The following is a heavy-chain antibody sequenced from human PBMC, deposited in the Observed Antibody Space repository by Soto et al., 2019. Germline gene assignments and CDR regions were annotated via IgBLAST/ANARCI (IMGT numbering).Heavy chain of an antibody. CDR2: INPNSGGT. Sequence: ASVKVSCKASGYTFTGYYMHWVRQAPGQGLEWMGWINPNSGGTNYAQKFQGRVTMTRDTSISTAYMELSRLRSDDTAVYYCARGGIAARPTLYGMDVWGQGTTVTVYS. CDR3: ARGGIAARPTLYGMDV. J-gene: IGHJ6*02. CDR1: GYTFTGYY. V-gene: IGHV1-2*02. D-gene: IGHD6-6*01.